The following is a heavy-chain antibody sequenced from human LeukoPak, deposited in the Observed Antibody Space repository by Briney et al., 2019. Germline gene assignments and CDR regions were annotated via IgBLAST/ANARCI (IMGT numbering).Heavy chain of an antibody. V-gene: IGHV3-21*04. D-gene: IGHD5-24*01. CDR3: AKSGYNRFDY. J-gene: IGHJ4*02. Sequence: PGGSLRLSCAASGFTFSSYSMNWVRQAPGKGLEWVSSISSSSSYIYYADSVKGRFTISRDNSKNTLYLQMNSLRAEDTAVYYRAKSGYNRFDYWGQGTLVTVSS. CDR1: GFTFSSYS. CDR2: ISSSSSYI.